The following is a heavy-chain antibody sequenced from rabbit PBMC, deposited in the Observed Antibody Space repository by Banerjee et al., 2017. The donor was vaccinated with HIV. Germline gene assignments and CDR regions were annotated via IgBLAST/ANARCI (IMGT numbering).Heavy chain of an antibody. J-gene: IGHJ4*01. D-gene: IGHD8-1*01. V-gene: IGHV1S45*01. CDR3: ARDGAGGSYFAL. CDR1: GFSFSNKAV. Sequence: QEQLVESGGGLVQPGGSLKLSCTASGFSFSNKAVMCWVRQAPGKGLEWIACINAITGKAVYASWAKGRFTFSKTSSTTVTLQMTSLTAADTATYFCARDGAGGSYFALWGPDTLVTVS. CDR2: INAITGKA.